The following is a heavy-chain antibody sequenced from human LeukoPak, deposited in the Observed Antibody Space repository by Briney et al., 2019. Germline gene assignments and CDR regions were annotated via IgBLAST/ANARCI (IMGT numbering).Heavy chain of an antibody. J-gene: IGHJ5*02. V-gene: IGHV3-74*01. CDR1: GFTFSTYS. D-gene: IGHD2-15*01. CDR3: TRRVDATRWYDP. Sequence: GGFLRLSCAASGFTFSTYSTHWVRQAPGEGLVWVSRNADSVKGRFTISRDNARNTLYLQMNSLRAEDTAVYYCTRRVDATRWYDPWGQGTLVTVSS.